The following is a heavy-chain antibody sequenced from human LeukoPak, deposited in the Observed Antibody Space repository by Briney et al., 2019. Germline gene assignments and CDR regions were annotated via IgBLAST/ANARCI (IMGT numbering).Heavy chain of an antibody. V-gene: IGHV3-74*01. J-gene: IGHJ4*02. D-gene: IGHD6-13*01. CDR3: ASASSHRIAAGGDY. CDR2: INSDGSSR. CDR1: GFTFSSYW. Sequence: GGSLRLSCTASGFTFSSYWMHWVRQAPGMGLVWVSRINSDGSSRNYADSVKGRFTISRDNAKNTVYLQMNSLRAEDTAVYYCASASSHRIAAGGDYWGQGTLVTVSS.